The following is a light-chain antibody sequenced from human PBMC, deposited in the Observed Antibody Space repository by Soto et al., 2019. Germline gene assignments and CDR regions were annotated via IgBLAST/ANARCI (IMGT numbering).Light chain of an antibody. CDR2: GAS. CDR3: HHGQL. CDR1: QSFNSIY. V-gene: IGKV3-20*01. Sequence: EIVLTQSPGTLSLSPGERATLSCRASQSFNSIYLAWYQQKPGQAPRLLIYGASRRATGIPDRFSGSGSGTDFSVSISALEPEDFAAYHWHHGQLFGKDTKLQ. J-gene: IGKJ2*01.